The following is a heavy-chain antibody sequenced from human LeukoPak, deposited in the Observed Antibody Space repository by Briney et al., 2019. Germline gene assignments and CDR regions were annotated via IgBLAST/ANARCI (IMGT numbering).Heavy chain of an antibody. J-gene: IGHJ4*02. CDR1: GFTFSTYA. V-gene: IGHV3-21*01. CDR3: ARDGFGNYY. CDR2: ISSSSSYI. Sequence: GRSLRLSCAASGFTFSTYAMHWVRQAPGKGLEWVSSISSSSSYIYYADSVKGRFTISRDNAKNSLYLQMNSLRAEGTAVYYCARDGFGNYYWGQGTLVTVSS. D-gene: IGHD4-23*01.